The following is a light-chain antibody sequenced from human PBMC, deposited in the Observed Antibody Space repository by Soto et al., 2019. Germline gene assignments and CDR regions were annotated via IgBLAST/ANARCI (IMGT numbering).Light chain of an antibody. CDR2: AAS. Sequence: IQMTQSPSSLSASVGDRVTITCRASQSISNILNWYQHKPGKAPKLLIYAASTLQIGVPSRFSGSGSGTDFTLTITNLQPEDFATYYCQQSYINTAWTFGQGTKVDIK. CDR1: QSISNI. CDR3: QQSYINTAWT. J-gene: IGKJ1*01. V-gene: IGKV1-39*01.